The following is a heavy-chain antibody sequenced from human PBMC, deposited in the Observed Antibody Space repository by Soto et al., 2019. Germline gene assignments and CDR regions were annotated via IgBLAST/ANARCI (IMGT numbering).Heavy chain of an antibody. CDR2: ISFDGGDE. D-gene: IGHD2-21*02. V-gene: IGHV3-30*03. Sequence: VGSLRLPCAASGFDFRNHAMHWVRQPPGKGPEWLATISFDGGDEFYADSVKGRFTISRDNSKSSLFLQMNSLRLDDTAVYYCVIFCGGDCYNYWGQGTLVTVSS. J-gene: IGHJ4*02. CDR1: GFDFRNHA. CDR3: VIFCGGDCYNY.